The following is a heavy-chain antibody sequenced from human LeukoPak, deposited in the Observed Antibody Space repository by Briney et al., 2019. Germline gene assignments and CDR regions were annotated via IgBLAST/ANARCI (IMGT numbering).Heavy chain of an antibody. CDR3: ARDLFLSSPITFGGVDY. J-gene: IGHJ4*02. D-gene: IGHD3-16*01. V-gene: IGHV1-2*02. CDR2: IIPNSGGT. CDR1: GYTFIDYY. Sequence: ASVKVSCKASGYTFIDYYMHWVRQAHGQGLEWMGWIIPNSGGTNYAQKFQGRVTMTRDTSISTAYMELRSLRSDDAAVYYCARDLFLSSPITFGGVDYWGQGTLVTVSS.